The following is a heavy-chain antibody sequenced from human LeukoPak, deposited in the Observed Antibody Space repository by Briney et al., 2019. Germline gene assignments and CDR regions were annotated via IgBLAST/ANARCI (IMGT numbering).Heavy chain of an antibody. CDR2: INQYGGEI. J-gene: IGHJ4*02. V-gene: IGHV3-7*01. CDR1: GFTFSDYW. D-gene: IGHD3-10*01. Sequence: GGSLRLSCAASGFTFSDYWMTWVRQTPGKGLECVANINQYGGEISYVDSVKGRFTISRDNAKNSLYLQMNSLRAEDTAVYYCARDNDGSGSYWFDYWGQGTLVTVSS. CDR3: ARDNDGSGSYWFDY.